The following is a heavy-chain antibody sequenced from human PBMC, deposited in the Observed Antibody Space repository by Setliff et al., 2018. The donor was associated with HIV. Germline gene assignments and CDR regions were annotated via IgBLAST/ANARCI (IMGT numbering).Heavy chain of an antibody. CDR1: GYTFTSYG. J-gene: IGHJ4*02. Sequence: ASVKVSCKASGYTFTSYGISWVRQAPGQGLEWMGWISAYNGNTNYAQKLQGRVTMTTDTSTSTAYMELRSLISDDTAVYYCTRETPLWGSGRGYFDYWGQGTLVTVSS. D-gene: IGHD2-21*01. CDR3: TRETPLWGSGRGYFDY. CDR2: ISAYNGNT. V-gene: IGHV1-18*01.